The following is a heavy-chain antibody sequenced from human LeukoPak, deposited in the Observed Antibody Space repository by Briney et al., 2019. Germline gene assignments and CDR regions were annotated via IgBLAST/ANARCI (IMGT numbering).Heavy chain of an antibody. Sequence: SETLSLTCAVSGYSISSGYHWDWIRQPPGKGLEWIGDINHRGSANYNPSLKSRVSMSVDTSKNQFSLRLTSVTAADTAVYYCARRVIVVVPAANTTFDSWGQGTLVTVSS. D-gene: IGHD2-2*01. V-gene: IGHV4-38-2*01. CDR2: INHRGSA. J-gene: IGHJ4*02. CDR1: GYSISSGYH. CDR3: ARRVIVVVPAANTTFDS.